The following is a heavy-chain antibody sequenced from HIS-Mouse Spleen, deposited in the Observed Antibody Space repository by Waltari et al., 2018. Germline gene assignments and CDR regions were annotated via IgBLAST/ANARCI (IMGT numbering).Heavy chain of an antibody. V-gene: IGHV4-39*07. Sequence: QLQLQESGPGLVKPSETLSLTCTVSGGSISSSSYYWGWIRQPPGKGREWIGSNDYSGSTYYNPSLNSRVTISVDTAKNQFSLKLSSVTAADTAVYYCAREIPYSSSWYDWYFDLWGRGTLVTVSS. J-gene: IGHJ2*01. CDR3: AREIPYSSSWYDWYFDL. D-gene: IGHD6-13*01. CDR1: GGSISSSSYY. CDR2: NDYSGST.